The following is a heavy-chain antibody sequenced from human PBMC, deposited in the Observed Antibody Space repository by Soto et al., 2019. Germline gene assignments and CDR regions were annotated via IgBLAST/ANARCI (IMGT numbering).Heavy chain of an antibody. CDR1: GYTFTSYG. CDR3: ARGRSASSPGGY. Sequence: GASVKVSYKASGYTFTSYGISWVRQAPGQGIEWMGWISAYNGNTNYAQKPQGRVTMTTDTSTSTAYMELRSLRSDATAVYYCARGRSASSPGGYWGQGTLVTVSS. V-gene: IGHV1-18*04. CDR2: ISAYNGNT. J-gene: IGHJ4*02. D-gene: IGHD6-6*01.